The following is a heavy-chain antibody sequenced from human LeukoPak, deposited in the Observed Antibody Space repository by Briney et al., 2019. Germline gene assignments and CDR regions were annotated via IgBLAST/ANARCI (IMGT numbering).Heavy chain of an antibody. CDR1: GFTFSSYE. V-gene: IGHV3-48*03. Sequence: GGSLRLSCAASGFTFSSYEMNWVRQAPGKGLEWVSYISSSGSTIYYADSVKGRFTISRDNAKNSLYLQMNSLHSEDTAVYYCAKDLGLQVGASPFDDWGQGTLVTVSS. CDR3: AKDLGLQVGASPFDD. D-gene: IGHD1-26*01. CDR2: ISSSGSTI. J-gene: IGHJ4*02.